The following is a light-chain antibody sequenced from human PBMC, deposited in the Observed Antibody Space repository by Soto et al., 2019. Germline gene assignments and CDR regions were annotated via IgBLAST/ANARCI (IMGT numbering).Light chain of an antibody. CDR2: AAS. CDR3: QKYNSAPLT. CDR1: QGISNY. J-gene: IGKJ4*01. Sequence: IQMNQTTSSLSAAVEDRVTSTSRASQGISNYLAWYQQKPGKVPKLLIYAASTLQSGVPSRFSGSGSGTDFTLTISSLQPEDVATYYCQKYNSAPLTFGGGTKVDIK. V-gene: IGKV1-27*01.